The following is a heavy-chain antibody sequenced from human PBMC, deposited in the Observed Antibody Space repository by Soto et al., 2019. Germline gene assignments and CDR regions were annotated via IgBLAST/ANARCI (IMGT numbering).Heavy chain of an antibody. Sequence: SETLSLTCTVSGGSISSGDYYWSWIRQPPGKGLEWIGYIYYSGSTYYNPSLKSRVTISVDTSKNQFSLKLSSVTAADTAVYYCARGCGDILTGYCNWFDPWGQGTLVTVSS. V-gene: IGHV4-30-4*01. CDR1: GGSISSGDYY. CDR2: IYYSGST. D-gene: IGHD3-9*01. CDR3: ARGCGDILTGYCNWFDP. J-gene: IGHJ5*02.